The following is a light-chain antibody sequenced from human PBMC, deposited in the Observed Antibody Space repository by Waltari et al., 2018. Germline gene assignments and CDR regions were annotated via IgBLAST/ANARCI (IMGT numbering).Light chain of an antibody. J-gene: IGLJ3*02. Sequence: SHELTQPPSVSVSPGQTATITCSGDKLRDQFASWYQQRPGQSPVLVIYLDSKRPSGIPERFSGSNSGETATLTISGTPATDEADYYCQAWASTNWAFGGGTKLTVL. V-gene: IGLV3-1*01. CDR3: QAWASTNWA. CDR2: LDS. CDR1: KLRDQF.